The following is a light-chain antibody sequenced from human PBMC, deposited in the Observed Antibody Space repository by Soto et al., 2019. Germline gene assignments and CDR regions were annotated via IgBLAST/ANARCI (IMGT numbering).Light chain of an antibody. CDR2: EVN. J-gene: IGLJ2*01. CDR3: SSYGGSNNLV. CDR1: SSDVGGYNY. Sequence: QSALTQPPSASGSPGQSVTISCTGTSSDVGGYNYVSWYQQHPGKATKLMIYEVNKRPSGVPDRFSGSKSGNTASLTVSGLQAEDDADYYCSSYGGSNNLVFGGGTKLTVL. V-gene: IGLV2-8*01.